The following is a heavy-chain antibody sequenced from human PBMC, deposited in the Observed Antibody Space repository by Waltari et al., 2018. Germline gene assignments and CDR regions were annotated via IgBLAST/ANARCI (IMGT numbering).Heavy chain of an antibody. CDR1: GGSISSYY. J-gene: IGHJ3*02. V-gene: IGHV4-59*01. CDR3: ARESDYYDSSGYSRTNAFDI. D-gene: IGHD3-22*01. CDR2: IYYSGST. Sequence: QVQLQESGPGLVKPSETLSLTCTVSGGSISSYYWSWIRQPPGKGPEWIGYIYYSGSTNYNPSLKSRVTISVDTSKNQFSLKLSSVTAADTAVYYCARESDYYDSSGYSRTNAFDIWGQGTMVTVSS.